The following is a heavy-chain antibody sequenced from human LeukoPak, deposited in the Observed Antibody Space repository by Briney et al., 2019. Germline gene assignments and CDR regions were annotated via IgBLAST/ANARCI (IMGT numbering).Heavy chain of an antibody. CDR3: ARTETYIPEDWFDP. D-gene: IGHD2-2*02. CDR2: ICYSGST. J-gene: IGHJ5*02. V-gene: IGHV4-39*01. CDR1: GGSISSSSYC. Sequence: SETLSLTCTVSGGSISSSSYCWGWIRQPPGKGLKWIGSICYSGSTFYNPSLKSRVTLSVDTSKNQFSLKLSSVTAADTAVYYCARTETYIPEDWFDPWGQGTLVTVSS.